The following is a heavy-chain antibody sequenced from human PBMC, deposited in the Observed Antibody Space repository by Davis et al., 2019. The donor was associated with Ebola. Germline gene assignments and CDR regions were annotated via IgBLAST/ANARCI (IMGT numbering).Heavy chain of an antibody. J-gene: IGHJ4*02. D-gene: IGHD2-15*01. CDR3: VRQPFSGYCIDTVWRKSGCPAPRFDF. Sequence: MPSETLSLTCAVYGGSFSNDYWTWIRQPPGKGLEWIGGIDHSGSTISKNQFSLRLTSVTAADTAVYYCVRQPFSGYCIDTVWRKSGCPAPRFDFWGQGSLVTVSS. CDR1: GGSFSNDY. V-gene: IGHV4-34*01. CDR2: IDHSGST.